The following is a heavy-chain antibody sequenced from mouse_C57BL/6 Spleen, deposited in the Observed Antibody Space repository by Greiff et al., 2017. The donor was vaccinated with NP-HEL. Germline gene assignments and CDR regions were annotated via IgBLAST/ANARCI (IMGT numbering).Heavy chain of an antibody. J-gene: IGHJ4*01. CDR2: ISDGGSYT. D-gene: IGHD1-3*01. V-gene: IGHV5-4*01. Sequence: EVQVVESGGGLVKPGGSLKLSCAASGFTFSSYAMSWVRQTPEKRLEWVATISDGGSYTYYPDNVKGRFTISRDNAKNNLYLQMSHLKSEDTAMYYCARDNYRAMDYWGQGTSVTVSS. CDR3: ARDNYRAMDY. CDR1: GFTFSSYA.